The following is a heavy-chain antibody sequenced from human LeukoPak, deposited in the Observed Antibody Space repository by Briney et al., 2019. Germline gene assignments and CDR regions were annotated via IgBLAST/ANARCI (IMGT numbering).Heavy chain of an antibody. D-gene: IGHD3-22*01. J-gene: IGHJ4*02. CDR2: ISAYNGNT. V-gene: IGHV1-18*01. Sequence: PVASVKVSCKASGYTFTSYGISWVRQAPGQGLEWMGWISAYNGNTNYAQKLQGRVTMTTDTSTSTAYMELRSLRSDDTAVYYCARAVGDDDYYDSSGYLYFDYWGQGTLVTVSS. CDR1: GYTFTSYG. CDR3: ARAVGDDDYYDSSGYLYFDY.